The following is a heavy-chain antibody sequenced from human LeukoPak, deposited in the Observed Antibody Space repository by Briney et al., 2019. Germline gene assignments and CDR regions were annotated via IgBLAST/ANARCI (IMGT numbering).Heavy chain of an antibody. CDR3: AKDLRVTIFGGLTHDAFDI. D-gene: IGHD3-3*01. V-gene: IGHV3-23*01. J-gene: IGHJ3*02. Sequence: PGGSLRLSCAASGFTFSSYAMSWVRQAPGKGLEWVSAISGSGGSTYYADSVKGRFTISRDNSKNTLYLQMNSLRAEDTAVYYCAKDLRVTIFGGLTHDAFDIWGQGTMVTVSS. CDR2: ISGSGGST. CDR1: GFTFSSYA.